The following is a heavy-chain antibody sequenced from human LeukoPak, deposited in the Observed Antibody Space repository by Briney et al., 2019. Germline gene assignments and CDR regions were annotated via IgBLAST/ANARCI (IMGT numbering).Heavy chain of an antibody. CDR2: IYHSGST. CDR3: AREGLNMVRGVIPKEAWGWFDS. V-gene: IGHV4-59*01. J-gene: IGHJ5*01. CDR1: GGSISSYY. D-gene: IGHD3-10*01. Sequence: SETLSLTCTVSGGSISSYYWSWIRQPPGKGLEWIGYIYHSGSTKYNPSLKSRVTISVDTSKNQFSLKLSSVTAADTAVYYCAREGLNMVRGVIPKEAWGWFDSWGQGTLVTVSS.